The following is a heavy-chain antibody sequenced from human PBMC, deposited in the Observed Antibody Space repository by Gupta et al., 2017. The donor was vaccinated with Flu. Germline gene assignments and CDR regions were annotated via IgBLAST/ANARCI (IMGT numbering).Heavy chain of an antibody. D-gene: IGHD3/OR15-3a*01. CDR2: IRTKSNSYAT. J-gene: IGHJ4*02. V-gene: IGHV3-73*02. Sequence: EVQLVESGGGLVRPGGSLKLSCAASGFDFSASAMHWVRQAPGKGLEWVGRIRTKSNSYATVYGASAKGRFIISRHDSKSTAYLQMNSLKVEDTAVYYCTNYGYDFSFWGQGTLVIVSS. CDR3: TNYGYDFSF. CDR1: GFDFSASA.